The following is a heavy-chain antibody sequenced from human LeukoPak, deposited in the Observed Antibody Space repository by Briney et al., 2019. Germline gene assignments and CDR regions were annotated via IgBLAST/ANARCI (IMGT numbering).Heavy chain of an antibody. J-gene: IGHJ6*03. CDR2: IYTSGST. CDR3: AKGSIAARPSYYYYYMDV. V-gene: IGHV4-4*07. Sequence: SETLSLTCTVSGGSISSYYWSWLRQPAGKGLEWIGRIYTSGSTNYNPSLKSRVTMSVDTSKNQFSPKLSSVTAADTAVYYCAKGSIAARPSYYYYYMDVWGKGTTVTVSS. CDR1: GGSISSYY. D-gene: IGHD6-6*01.